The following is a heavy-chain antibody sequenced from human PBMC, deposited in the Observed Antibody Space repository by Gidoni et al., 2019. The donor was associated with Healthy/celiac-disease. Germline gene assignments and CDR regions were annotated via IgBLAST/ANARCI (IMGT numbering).Heavy chain of an antibody. V-gene: IGHV3-48*02. Sequence: EVQLVESGGGLVQPGGSLRLSCAASVFTFRSYSMNWVRQAPGKGLEWVSYSSSSSSTIYYADSVKGRFTISRDNAKNSLYLQMNSLRDEDTAVYYCAREVGIYSSGWYGLFDPWGQGTLVTVSS. CDR2: SSSSSSTI. CDR1: VFTFRSYS. J-gene: IGHJ5*02. CDR3: AREVGIYSSGWYGLFDP. D-gene: IGHD6-19*01.